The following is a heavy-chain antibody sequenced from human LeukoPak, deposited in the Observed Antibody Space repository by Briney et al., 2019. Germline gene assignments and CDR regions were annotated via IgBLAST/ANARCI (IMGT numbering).Heavy chain of an antibody. Sequence: PGGSLRLSCAASGFTFSSYEMNWVRQAPGKGLEWVSYISSSGSTIYYADSVKGRFTISRDNAKNSLYLQMNSLRAEDTAVYYCVRVWEQQLKSWGQGTPVTVSS. CDR2: ISSSGSTI. V-gene: IGHV3-48*03. CDR3: VRVWEQQLKS. D-gene: IGHD6-13*01. J-gene: IGHJ4*02. CDR1: GFTFSSYE.